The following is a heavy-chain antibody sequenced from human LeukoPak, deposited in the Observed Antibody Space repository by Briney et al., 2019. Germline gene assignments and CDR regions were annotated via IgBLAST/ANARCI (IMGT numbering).Heavy chain of an antibody. CDR2: IYYSGST. CDR1: GGSISSSSYY. D-gene: IGHD3-22*01. Sequence: KSSETLSLTCTVSGGSISSSSYYWGWIRQPPGKGLEWIGSIYYSGSTYYNPSLKSRVTISVDTSKNQFSLKLSSVTAADTAVYYCARDHPYYYDSSGDKTPWDYWGQGTLVTVSS. J-gene: IGHJ4*02. V-gene: IGHV4-39*07. CDR3: ARDHPYYYDSSGDKTPWDY.